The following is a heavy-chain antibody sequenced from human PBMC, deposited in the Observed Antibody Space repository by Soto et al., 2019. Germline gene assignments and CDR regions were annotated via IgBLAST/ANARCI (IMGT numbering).Heavy chain of an antibody. CDR2: ISAYNGNT. Sequence: QVQLVQSGAEVKKPGASVKVSCKASGYTFTSYGISWVRQAPGQGLEWMGWISAYNGNTNYAQKLQGRVTMTTDTPTSTAYMELRSLRSDDTAVYYCARDLYGSGSDSPSYSDYWGQGSLVTVCS. CDR3: ARDLYGSGSDSPSYSDY. D-gene: IGHD3-10*01. CDR1: GYTFTSYG. J-gene: IGHJ4*02. V-gene: IGHV1-18*01.